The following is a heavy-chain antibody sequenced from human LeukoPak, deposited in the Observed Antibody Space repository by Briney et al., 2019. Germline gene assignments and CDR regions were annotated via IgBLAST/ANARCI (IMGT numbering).Heavy chain of an antibody. Sequence: SETLSLTCTVSGGSINDYYLTWIRQPAGKGLEWIGQIDPSGSTKYKPSLESRVTVSVDTSKNQFSLQLTSMTVADTGVYYCARRASSTAWSFDYWGQGTLVTVSS. CDR3: ARRASSTAWSFDY. CDR2: IDPSGST. D-gene: IGHD2-2*01. V-gene: IGHV4-4*07. J-gene: IGHJ4*02. CDR1: GGSINDYY.